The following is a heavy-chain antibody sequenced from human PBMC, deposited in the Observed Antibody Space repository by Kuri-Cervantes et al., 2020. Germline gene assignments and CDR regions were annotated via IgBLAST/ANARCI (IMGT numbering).Heavy chain of an antibody. J-gene: IGHJ4*02. Sequence: GESLKISCAASGFTFSSYGMHWVRQAPGKGLEWVAVISYDGSNKYYADSVKGRFTISRDNSKDTLYLQMNSLRAEDTAVYYCAKDVGLGYSYGYGYFDYWGQGTLVTVSS. CDR3: AKDVGLGYSYGYGYFDY. CDR2: ISYDGSNK. D-gene: IGHD5-18*01. CDR1: GFTFSSYG. V-gene: IGHV3-30*18.